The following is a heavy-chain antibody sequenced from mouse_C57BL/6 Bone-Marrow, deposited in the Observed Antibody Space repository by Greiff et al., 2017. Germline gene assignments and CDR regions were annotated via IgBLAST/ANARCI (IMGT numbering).Heavy chain of an antibody. J-gene: IGHJ2*01. CDR2: IYPGGGDT. Sequence: QVQLQQSGPELVKPGASVKISCKASGYAFSSSWMNWVKQRPGKGLEWIGRIYPGGGDTNYNGKFKGKATLTADKSSSTAYMQLSSLTSEDSAVYFCALTGTRYFDYWGQGTTLTVSS. CDR3: ALTGTRYFDY. D-gene: IGHD4-1*01. CDR1: GYAFSSSW. V-gene: IGHV1-82*01.